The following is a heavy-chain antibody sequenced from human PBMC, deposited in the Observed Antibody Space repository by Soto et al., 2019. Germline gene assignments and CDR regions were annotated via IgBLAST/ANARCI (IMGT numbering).Heavy chain of an antibody. CDR2: ISAYNGDT. V-gene: IGHV1-18*01. J-gene: IGHJ3*02. Sequence: QVQLLQSGPEVKKPGASVKLSCKASGYTFRNYGINWVRQAPGQGLEGMGWISAYNGDTNYAQNFQGRVTLATVTSTSTAYLELRSLKSDDTAMYYCARDGRQFVPKSENFDIWGQGTTVTVSS. D-gene: IGHD6-6*01. CDR1: GYTFRNYG. CDR3: ARDGRQFVPKSENFDI.